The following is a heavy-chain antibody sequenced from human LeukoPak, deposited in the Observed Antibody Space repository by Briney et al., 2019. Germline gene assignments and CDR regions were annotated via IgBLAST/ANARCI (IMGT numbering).Heavy chain of an antibody. CDR3: SRLSAMLRGPEPFYYFEY. V-gene: IGHV3-21*01. J-gene: IGHJ4*02. CDR2: ISSSSSYR. D-gene: IGHD3-10*01. Sequence: GGSLRLSCAASGFTLSSYSMNWVRQAPGKGLEWVSSISSSSSYRYYADSVKGRFTISRDNAKNSLYLQMNNLRAEDTAVYYCSRLSAMLRGPEPFYYFEYWGQGILVTVSS. CDR1: GFTLSSYS.